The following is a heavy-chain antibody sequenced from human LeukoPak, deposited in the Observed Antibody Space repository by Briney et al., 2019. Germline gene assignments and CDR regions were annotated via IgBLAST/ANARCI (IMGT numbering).Heavy chain of an antibody. J-gene: IGHJ4*02. D-gene: IGHD3-10*01. V-gene: IGHV4-4*07. CDR1: GGSISSYY. CDR3: ARSVEVSLLWFGDLSPESYYFDY. Sequence: SETLSLTCTVSGGSISSYYWSWIRQPAGKGLEWIGRIYTSGSTNYNPSLKSRVTMSVDTSKNQFSLKLSSVTAADTAVYYCARSVEVSLLWFGDLSPESYYFDYWGQGTLSPSPQ. CDR2: IYTSGST.